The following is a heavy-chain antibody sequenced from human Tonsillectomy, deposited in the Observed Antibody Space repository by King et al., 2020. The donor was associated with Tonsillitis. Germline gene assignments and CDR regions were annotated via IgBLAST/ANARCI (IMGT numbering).Heavy chain of an antibody. CDR1: GFTFSSDA. J-gene: IGHJ5*02. Sequence: VQLVESGGGLVQPGGSLRLSCAASGFTFSSDAMSWVRQAPGKGLEWVSAISGSGGSTYYADSVKGRFTISRDNAKNTLYLQMNSLRAEDTAVYYCAANPGGSRLPDCFDPWGQGTLVTVSS. CDR2: ISGSGGST. V-gene: IGHV3-23*04. CDR3: AANPGGSRLPDCFDP. D-gene: IGHD3-16*01.